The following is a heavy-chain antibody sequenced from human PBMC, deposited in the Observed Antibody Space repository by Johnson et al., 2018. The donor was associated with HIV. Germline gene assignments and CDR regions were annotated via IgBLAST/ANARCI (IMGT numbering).Heavy chain of an antibody. CDR3: ARDRTGDLDAFDI. CDR2: IWYDGSNK. V-gene: IGHV3-33*08. Sequence: QVQLVESGGGLVQPGGSLRLSCAASGFTFSSYGMHWVRQAPGKGLEWVAVIWYDGSNKYYADSVTGRFTISRDNSKNTLYMQRNSLSAEDTALYYCARDRTGDLDAFDIWGQGTMVTVSS. CDR1: GFTFSSYG. D-gene: IGHD7-27*01. J-gene: IGHJ3*02.